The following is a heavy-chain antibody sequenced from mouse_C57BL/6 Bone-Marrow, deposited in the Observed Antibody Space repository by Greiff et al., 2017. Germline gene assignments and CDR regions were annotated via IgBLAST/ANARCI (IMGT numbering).Heavy chain of an antibody. CDR1: GYAFSSSW. J-gene: IGHJ2*01. D-gene: IGHD2-4*01. CDR3: ARRGDYDRGYYFDY. CDR2: IYPGDGDT. Sequence: QVQLQQSGPELVKPGASVKISCKASGYAFSSSWMNWVKQRPGKGLEWIGRIYPGDGDTNYNGKFKGKATLTADKSSSTAYMQLSSLTSEDSAVYFCARRGDYDRGYYFDYWGQGTTLTVSS. V-gene: IGHV1-82*01.